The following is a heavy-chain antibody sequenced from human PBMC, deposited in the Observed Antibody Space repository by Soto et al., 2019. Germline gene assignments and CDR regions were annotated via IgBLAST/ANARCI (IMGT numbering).Heavy chain of an antibody. CDR2: ITGSGGST. Sequence: EVQLLESGGGLVQPGGSLRLSCAASGFTFSTYAMIWVRQAPGKGLEWVSVITGSGGSTYYADSVKGRFTISRDTSKNTLFLQMNRLRAEDTAVYYCAKDRYGDYGGIDSCGQGTMVTVSS. V-gene: IGHV3-23*01. D-gene: IGHD4-17*01. CDR3: AKDRYGDYGGIDS. CDR1: GFTFSTYA. J-gene: IGHJ4*02.